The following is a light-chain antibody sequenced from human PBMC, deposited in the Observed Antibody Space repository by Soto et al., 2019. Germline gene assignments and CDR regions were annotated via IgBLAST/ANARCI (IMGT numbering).Light chain of an antibody. CDR3: QSYDTSLSGYV. J-gene: IGLJ1*01. V-gene: IGLV1-40*01. Sequence: QAVVTQPPSVSGAPGQRVTISCTGSSSNIGTPYDVHWYQQLPGTAPKLLIYSNSRRPSGVPDRFSGSKSGTSASLAITGLQAEDEADYFCQSYDTSLSGYVFGTGTKVTVL. CDR1: SSNIGTPYD. CDR2: SNS.